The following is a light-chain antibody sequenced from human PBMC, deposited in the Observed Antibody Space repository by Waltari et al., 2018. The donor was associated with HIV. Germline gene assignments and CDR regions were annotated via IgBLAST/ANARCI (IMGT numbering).Light chain of an antibody. CDR3: ASYTRSGILL. J-gene: IGLJ2*01. V-gene: IGLV2-14*01. Sequence: QSALTQPASVSGSPGKSITISCIGSSSDIGAYNFVSWYQQRPGKAPKLMIYEVSDRPSGSSNRFSGSKSGITASLTISGLQADDEADHYCASYTRSGILLFGGGTRLTVL. CDR1: SSDIGAYNF. CDR2: EVS.